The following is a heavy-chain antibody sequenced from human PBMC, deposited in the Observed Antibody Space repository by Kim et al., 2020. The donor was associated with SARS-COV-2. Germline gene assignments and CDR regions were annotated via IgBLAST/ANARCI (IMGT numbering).Heavy chain of an antibody. J-gene: IGHJ6*02. CDR1: GFTFSSYA. CDR2: ISGIIGST. CDR3: AKARRIYYDFWSGSPLGMDV. V-gene: IGHV3-23*01. D-gene: IGHD3-3*01. Sequence: GGSLRLSCAASGFTFSSYAMTWVRQAPGKGEWVSTISGIIGSTYYADSVKGRFTISRDNSKNTLNLQMNSLRAEDTAVYYCAKARRIYYDFWSGSPLGMDVWGQGTTVTVSS.